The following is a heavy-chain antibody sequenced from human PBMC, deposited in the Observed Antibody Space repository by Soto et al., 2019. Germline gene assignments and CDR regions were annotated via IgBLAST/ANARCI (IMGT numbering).Heavy chain of an antibody. J-gene: IGHJ4*02. CDR2: IYYSGST. CDR3: AGQARIHNEGYYFDY. V-gene: IGHV4-59*08. Sequence: SETLSLTCTVSGGSISSYYWSWIRQPPGKGLEWIGYIYYSGSTNYNPSLKSRVTISVDTSKNQFSLKLSSVTAADTAVYYCAGQARIHNEGYYFDYWGQGTLVTVSS. D-gene: IGHD5-18*01. CDR1: GGSISSYY.